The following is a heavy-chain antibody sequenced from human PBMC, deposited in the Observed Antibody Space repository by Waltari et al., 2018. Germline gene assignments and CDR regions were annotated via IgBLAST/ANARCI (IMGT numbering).Heavy chain of an antibody. D-gene: IGHD3-16*01. CDR2: SKNDENTT. Sequence: EVQLVESGGGLVQPGGSLRLSCAASGFTFSRHWIHWVRQAPGEGLVGVSRSKNDENTTNYVGSGKGRFTISRDNAKNTLFLQMNGLRAEDTAVYYCARDRLFDRADYHPMFDYWGRGTLVTVSS. J-gene: IGHJ4*02. CDR1: GFTFSRHW. V-gene: IGHV3-74*01. CDR3: ARDRLFDRADYHPMFDY.